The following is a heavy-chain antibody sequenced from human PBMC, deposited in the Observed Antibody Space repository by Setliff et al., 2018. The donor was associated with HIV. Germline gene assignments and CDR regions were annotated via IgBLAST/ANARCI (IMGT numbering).Heavy chain of an antibody. D-gene: IGHD1-26*01. J-gene: IGHJ5*01. CDR2: VYYTGTT. V-gene: IGHV4-59*08. CDR3: VRGGLRWERLVPSKWFDS. Sequence: ASETLSLTCTVSGDSISDYYWSWIRQSPGKGLEWIGYVYYTGTTSLNPSVKTRVSMDQFSMKLTSVTAADSALYYCVRGGLRWERLVPSKWFDSWGQGIRVTAPQ. CDR1: GDSISDYY.